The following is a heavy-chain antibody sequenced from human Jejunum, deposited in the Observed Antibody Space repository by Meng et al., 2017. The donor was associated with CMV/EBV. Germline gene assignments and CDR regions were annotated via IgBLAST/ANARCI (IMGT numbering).Heavy chain of an antibody. CDR1: GGTINNYY. Sequence: QGQLQASGPGLVKPSETLSLLCTVSGGTINNYYWNWIRQSAGKGLEWIGRIYTSGSTNYNPSLQSRVTMSVDTSKNQFSLNLRSVTAADTATYYCARGPGASTREGFDHWGLGTLVTVSS. V-gene: IGHV4-4*07. CDR2: IYTSGST. J-gene: IGHJ4*02. D-gene: IGHD1-26*01. CDR3: ARGPGASTREGFDH.